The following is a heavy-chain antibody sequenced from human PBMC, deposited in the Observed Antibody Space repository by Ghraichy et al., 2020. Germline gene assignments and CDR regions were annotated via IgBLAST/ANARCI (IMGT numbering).Heavy chain of an antibody. J-gene: IGHJ5*02. V-gene: IGHV3-23*01. CDR2: ISGSGGST. D-gene: IGHD2-15*01. CDR1: GFTFSSYA. Sequence: LSLTCAASGFTFSSYAMSWVRQAPGKGLEWVSGISGSGGSTYYADSVKGRFTISRDNSKNTLYLQMNSLRAEDTAVYYCAKIPKGYCSGGNCYGGWFDPWGQGTLVTVSS. CDR3: AKIPKGYCSGGNCYGGWFDP.